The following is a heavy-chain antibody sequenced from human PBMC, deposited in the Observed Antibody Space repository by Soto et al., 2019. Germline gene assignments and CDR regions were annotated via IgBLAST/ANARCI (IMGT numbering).Heavy chain of an antibody. CDR2: IIPIFGTA. Sequence: GASVKVSCKASGGTFSSYAISCVRQAPGQGLEWMGGIIPIFGTANYAQKFQGRVTITADESTSTAYMELSSLRSEDTAVYYCAKSIAARPRRDYYYGMDVWGQGTTVTVSS. V-gene: IGHV1-69*13. CDR3: AKSIAARPRRDYYYGMDV. CDR1: GGTFSSYA. D-gene: IGHD6-6*01. J-gene: IGHJ6*02.